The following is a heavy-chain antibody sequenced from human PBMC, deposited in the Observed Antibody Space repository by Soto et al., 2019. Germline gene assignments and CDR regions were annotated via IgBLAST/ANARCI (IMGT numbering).Heavy chain of an antibody. Sequence: SETLSLTCSVYVGSFSGYYWSWIRQPPGKGLEWIGEINHSGSTNYNPSLKIRVTISVDTAKNQFSLKLSSVTAADTAVYYCARELKYYDVWRGYYKAPWFDIWGGGNLAT. J-gene: IGHJ2*01. CDR1: VGSFSGYY. V-gene: IGHV4-34*01. D-gene: IGHD3-3*01. CDR3: ARELKYYDVWRGYYKAPWFDI. CDR2: INHSGST.